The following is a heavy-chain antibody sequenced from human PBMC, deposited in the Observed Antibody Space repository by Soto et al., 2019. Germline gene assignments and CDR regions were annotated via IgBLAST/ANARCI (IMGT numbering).Heavy chain of an antibody. V-gene: IGHV3-74*01. Sequence: PGGSLRLSCAASGFTFSSYSMNWVRHAPGKGLVWVSRITSSGSSTDYAASVKGRFTISRDNAKNTLYLQMNSLTAEDTAVYYCAKREGNTYGLFHWGQGTLVTVSS. CDR1: GFTFSSYS. CDR2: ITSSGSST. D-gene: IGHD5-18*01. J-gene: IGHJ4*02. CDR3: AKREGNTYGLFH.